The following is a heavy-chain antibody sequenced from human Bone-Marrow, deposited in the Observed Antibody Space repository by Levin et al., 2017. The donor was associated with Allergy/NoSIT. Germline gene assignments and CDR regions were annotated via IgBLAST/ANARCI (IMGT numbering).Heavy chain of an antibody. CDR3: ARVATTYYYDSSGYPLGDFDY. Sequence: ASVKVSCKASGYTFTSYGISWVRQAPGQGLEWMGWISAYNGNTNYAQKLQGRVTMTTDTSTSTAYMELRSLRSDDTAVYYCARVATTYYYDSSGYPLGDFDYWGQGTLVTVSS. CDR1: GYTFTSYG. D-gene: IGHD3-22*01. J-gene: IGHJ4*02. CDR2: ISAYNGNT. V-gene: IGHV1-18*01.